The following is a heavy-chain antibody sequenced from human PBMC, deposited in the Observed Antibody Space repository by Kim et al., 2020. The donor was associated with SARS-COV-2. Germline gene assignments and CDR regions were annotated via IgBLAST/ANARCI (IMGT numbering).Heavy chain of an antibody. Sequence: GGSLRLSCAASGFTFSDHYMDWVRQAPGKGLEWVGRTRNKANSYTTEYAASVKGRFTISRDDSKNSLYLQMNSLKTEDTAVYYCARVQKAVGATWGYYYYGMDVWGQGTTVTVSS. V-gene: IGHV3-72*01. CDR1: GFTFSDHY. CDR2: TRNKANSYTT. CDR3: ARVQKAVGATWGYYYYGMDV. J-gene: IGHJ6*02. D-gene: IGHD1-26*01.